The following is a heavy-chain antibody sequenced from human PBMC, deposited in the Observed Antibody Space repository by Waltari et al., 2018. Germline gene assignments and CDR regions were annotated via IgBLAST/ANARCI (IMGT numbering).Heavy chain of an antibody. J-gene: IGHJ4*02. V-gene: IGHV3-30*03. CDR1: GFSFGSYA. CDR3: ASVLGDTYGHFNY. CDR2: ISYDGDDR. D-gene: IGHD1-26*01. Sequence: VQLLQSGGGVVQAGRSRTLSCEVSGFSFGSYAMHWVRQAPGKGLAWVAAISYDGDDRYYGDSAKGRFSVSRDNSKNTLYLQIDRLSIDDTAFYYCASVLGDTYGHFNYWGQGSLVTVSP.